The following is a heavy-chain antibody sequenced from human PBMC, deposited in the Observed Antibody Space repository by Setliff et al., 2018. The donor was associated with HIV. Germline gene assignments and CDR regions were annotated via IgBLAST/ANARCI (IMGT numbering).Heavy chain of an antibody. V-gene: IGHV4-59*11. J-gene: IGHJ4*02. CDR1: GGSIRSHY. CDR3: ARVPRQLLKGAAAYFDY. CDR2: IYYSGST. Sequence: SETLSLTCTVSGGSIRSHYWSWIREPPGKGLEWIGYIYYSGSTNYNPSLKSRVTISVDTSKNQFSLMLSSVTAADTAVYYCARVPRQLLKGAAAYFDYWGQGILVTVSS. D-gene: IGHD5-18*01.